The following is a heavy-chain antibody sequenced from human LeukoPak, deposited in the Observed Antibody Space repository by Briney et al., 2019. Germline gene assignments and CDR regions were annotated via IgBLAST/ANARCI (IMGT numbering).Heavy chain of an antibody. Sequence: SETLSLTCTVSGGSISSYYWSWIRQPPGKGLDWIGYIYYSGATNYNPSLKSRVTILVDTSKNQFSLRLSSVTAADTAVYYCARHYYDTSGHYYRGFFQHWGQGTPVTVSS. V-gene: IGHV4-59*01. CDR1: GGSISSYY. CDR2: IYYSGAT. CDR3: ARHYYDTSGHYYRGFFQH. J-gene: IGHJ1*01. D-gene: IGHD3-22*01.